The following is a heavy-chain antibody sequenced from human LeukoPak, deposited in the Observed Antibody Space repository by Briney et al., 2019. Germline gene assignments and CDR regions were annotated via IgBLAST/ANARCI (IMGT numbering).Heavy chain of an antibody. CDR2: IWSDGSNR. D-gene: IGHD4-11*01. Sequence: GGSLRLSCAASGFIFSHYGMHWVRQAPGKGLEWVAVIWSDGSNRFYAGSVKGRSTISRDNSQNTMFLEMNSLRAEDTAMYYCARDAQRGFDYSNSLQYWGQGILVTVSS. J-gene: IGHJ4*01. CDR3: ARDAQRGFDYSNSLQY. CDR1: GFIFSHYG. V-gene: IGHV3-33*01.